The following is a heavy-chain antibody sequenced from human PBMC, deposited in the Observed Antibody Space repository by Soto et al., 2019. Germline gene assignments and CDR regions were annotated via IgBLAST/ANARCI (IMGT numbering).Heavy chain of an antibody. V-gene: IGHV1-69*01. Sequence: QVQLVQSGAEVKKTGSSVKVSCKASGGTFSSYAISWVRQAPGQGIECMGGIIPVFGTANYAQKFQGRVTINADESTSTVYMELSSLRSEDTAVYYFARGWNDFPHWGQGTLFTVSS. J-gene: IGHJ1*01. D-gene: IGHD1-1*01. CDR3: ARGWNDFPH. CDR2: IIPVFGTA. CDR1: GGTFSSYA.